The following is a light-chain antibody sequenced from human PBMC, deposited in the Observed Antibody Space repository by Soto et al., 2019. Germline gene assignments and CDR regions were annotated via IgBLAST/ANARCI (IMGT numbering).Light chain of an antibody. CDR2: KAS. CDR3: RQYINYQLS. V-gene: IGKV1-5*03. Sequence: DIQMTQSPSTLSASVGDRVTITCRASQSISSWLAWYQQKPGKAPKLLIYKASSLESGVPSRFSGSGSGTEFTLAISSLQPDDFATYYGRQYINYQLSSGGGPKVHI. J-gene: IGKJ4*01. CDR1: QSISSW.